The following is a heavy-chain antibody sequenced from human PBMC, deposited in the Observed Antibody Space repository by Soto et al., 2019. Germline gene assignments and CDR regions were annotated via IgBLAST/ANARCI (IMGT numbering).Heavy chain of an antibody. D-gene: IGHD6-19*01. J-gene: IGHJ4*02. CDR3: ALTRRSSLLEVAGPGFEY. CDR2: LSYEGSEE. V-gene: IGHV3-30*03. CDR1: GFNFGVFG. Sequence: GGSLRLSCAASGFNFGVFGMHWVRQAPGKGLEWLSVLSYEGSEEYYADSVRGRFTISRDNSKNTLSLQMDSLRVDDTGVYYCALTRRSSLLEVAGPGFEYWGQGTLVTVSS.